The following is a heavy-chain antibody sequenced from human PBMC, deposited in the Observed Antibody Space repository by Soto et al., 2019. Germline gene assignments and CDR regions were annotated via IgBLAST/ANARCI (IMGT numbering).Heavy chain of an antibody. D-gene: IGHD3-16*01. J-gene: IGHJ4*02. Sequence: LSLTCAVSGDSVSNDNYYWSWIRQPPGKGLEWIGYIYYSGTTNYNSYLKSRLSLSVDMSKNQFSLKLASVTAADTAVYFCARSQRGRTAFTFDYWGQGALVTVYS. CDR3: ARSQRGRTAFTFDY. V-gene: IGHV4-61*01. CDR1: GDSVSNDNYY. CDR2: IYYSGTT.